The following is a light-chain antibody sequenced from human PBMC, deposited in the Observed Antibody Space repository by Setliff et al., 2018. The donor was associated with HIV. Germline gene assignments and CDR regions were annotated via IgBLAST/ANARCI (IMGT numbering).Light chain of an antibody. CDR1: TSDIGTHF. CDR3: AAWDDSLAVLV. J-gene: IGLJ2*01. V-gene: IGLV1-44*01. CDR2: RDD. Sequence: QSVLAQPPSVSGTPGQRVTISCSGRTSDIGTHFVNWYQQLPGKAPKVLIFRDDQRPAGVPDRFSGSRSGTSASLAISGLQSGDEGLYHCAAWDDSLAVLVFGGGTQQTVL.